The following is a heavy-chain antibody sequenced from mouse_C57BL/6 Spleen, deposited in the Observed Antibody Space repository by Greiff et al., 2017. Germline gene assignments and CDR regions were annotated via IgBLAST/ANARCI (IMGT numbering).Heavy chain of an antibody. J-gene: IGHJ2*01. CDR2: LYPGSGNT. CDR3: AGSSVQGYFDY. V-gene: IGHV1-76*01. D-gene: IGHD3-2*02. CDR1: GYTFTDYY. Sequence: VQLQQSGAELVRPGASVKLSCKASGYTFTDYYINWVKQRPGQGLEWIARLYPGSGNTYSNEKFKGKATLTAEKSSSTAYMQLISLTSEDSAVFYCAGSSVQGYFDYGGQGTTLTVSS.